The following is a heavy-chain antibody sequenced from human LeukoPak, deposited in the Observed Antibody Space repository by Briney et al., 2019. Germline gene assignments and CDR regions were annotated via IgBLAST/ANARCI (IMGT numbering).Heavy chain of an antibody. J-gene: IGHJ4*02. D-gene: IGHD2-15*01. V-gene: IGHV3-30*18. CDR1: GFTFSSYG. CDR2: ISYDGSNK. Sequence: GGSLRLSCAASGFTFSSYGMHWVRQASGKGLEWVAVISYDGSNKYYADSVKGRFTISRDNSKNTLYLQMNSLRAEDTAVYYCAKVRYCSGGSCYGGFDYWGQGTLVTVSS. CDR3: AKVRYCSGGSCYGGFDY.